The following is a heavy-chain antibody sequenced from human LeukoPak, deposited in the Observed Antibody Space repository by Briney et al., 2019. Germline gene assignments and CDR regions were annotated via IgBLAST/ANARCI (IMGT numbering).Heavy chain of an antibody. D-gene: IGHD6-19*01. CDR3: TRSDCSSGRCPGFDN. CDR1: GDSVSSNSAA. J-gene: IGHJ4*02. V-gene: IGHV6-1*01. CDR2: TYYRSTWFI. Sequence: SQTFSLTCGISGDSVSSNSAAWDWLRQSPSRGLEWLGSTYYRSTWFINSAPVVKSRIIINPDTPKNQVSLQLNSVTPEDTAVYYCTRSDCSSGRCPGFDNWGQGTLVTVSS.